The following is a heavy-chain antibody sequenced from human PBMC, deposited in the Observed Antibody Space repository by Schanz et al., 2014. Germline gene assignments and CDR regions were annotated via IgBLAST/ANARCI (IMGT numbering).Heavy chain of an antibody. CDR3: ARDLSRGYSYGRRQSDAFDI. CDR1: GGSISSYY. CDR2: IYYSGST. J-gene: IGHJ3*02. Sequence: QVQLQESGPGLVKPSETLSLTCTVSGGSISSYYWSWIRQPPGKGLEWIGYIYYSGSTNYNPSLKSRIPISVDTSKNQFSLKLSSVTAADTAVYYCARDLSRGYSYGRRQSDAFDIWGQGTMVTVSS. V-gene: IGHV4-59*01. D-gene: IGHD5-18*01.